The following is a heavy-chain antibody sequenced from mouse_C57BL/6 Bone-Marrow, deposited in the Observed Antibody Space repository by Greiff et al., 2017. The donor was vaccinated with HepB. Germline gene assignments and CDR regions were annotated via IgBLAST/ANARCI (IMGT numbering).Heavy chain of an antibody. J-gene: IGHJ1*03. Sequence: QVQLQQSGAELVKPGASVQLSCKASGYTFTSYWMHWVKPRPGQGLEWIGMIHPNSGSTNYNEKFKSKATLTVDKSSSTAYMQLSSLTSEDSAVYYCARRGLLYWYFDVWGTGTTVTVSS. V-gene: IGHV1-64*01. CDR3: ARRGLLYWYFDV. D-gene: IGHD2-1*01. CDR2: IHPNSGST. CDR1: GYTFTSYW.